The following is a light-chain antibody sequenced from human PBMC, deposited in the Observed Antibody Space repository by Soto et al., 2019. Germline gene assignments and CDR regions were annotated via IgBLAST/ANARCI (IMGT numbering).Light chain of an antibody. CDR1: QSVGSY. CDR2: DAS. CDR3: QQRSNRPPLFT. Sequence: ETVLTQSPATLSLSPGDRATLSCRASQSVGSYLAWYQQKPGQIPRLLIYDASNRATGIPARFSGSGSGTDSTLTISSIEPEDFAVYYCQQRSNRPPLFTFGPGTKVDIK. J-gene: IGKJ3*01. V-gene: IGKV3-11*01.